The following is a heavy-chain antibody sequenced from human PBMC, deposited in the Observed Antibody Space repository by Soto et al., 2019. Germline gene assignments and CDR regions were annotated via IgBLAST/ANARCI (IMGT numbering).Heavy chain of an antibody. CDR3: AHNRIVASAGTGYFDY. J-gene: IGHJ4*02. CDR2: IYWDDDK. V-gene: IGHV2-5*02. D-gene: IGHD6-13*01. Sequence: QITLKESGPTQVKPTETLTLTCTFSGFPLSTYGLAVAWIRQPPGKALEWSALIYWDDDKRYTPSQKSTLAITEDASDNQVVLTMTIVDPGDTAKYDCAHNRIVASAGTGYFDYWGQGTLVTVSS. CDR1: GFPLSTYGLA.